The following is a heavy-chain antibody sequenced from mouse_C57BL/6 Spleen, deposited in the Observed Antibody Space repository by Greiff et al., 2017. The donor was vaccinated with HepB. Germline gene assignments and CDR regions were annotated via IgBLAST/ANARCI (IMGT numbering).Heavy chain of an antibody. CDR1: GYTFTDYE. CDR3: TRSHYGSPFAY. D-gene: IGHD1-1*01. J-gene: IGHJ3*01. V-gene: IGHV1-15*01. CDR2: IDPETGGT. Sequence: VKLQESGAELVRPGASVTLSCKASGYTFTDYEMHWVKQTPVHGLEWIGAIDPETGGTAYNQKFKGKAILTADKSSSTAYMELRSLTSEDSAVYYFTRSHYGSPFAYWGQGTLVTVSA.